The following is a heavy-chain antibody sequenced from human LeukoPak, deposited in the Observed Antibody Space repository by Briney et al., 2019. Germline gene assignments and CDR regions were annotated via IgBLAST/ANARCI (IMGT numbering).Heavy chain of an antibody. CDR3: ARDSGSYYAFDY. V-gene: IGHV3-21*01. J-gene: IGHJ4*02. Sequence: GGSLRLSCAASGFTFSTYSMDWVRQAPGKGLEWVSSISSGSGYIYYADSVKGRFTISRDNAKNSLYLQMNSLRAEDTAVYYCARDSGSYYAFDYWGQGTLVTVSS. D-gene: IGHD1-26*01. CDR2: ISSGSGYI. CDR1: GFTFSTYS.